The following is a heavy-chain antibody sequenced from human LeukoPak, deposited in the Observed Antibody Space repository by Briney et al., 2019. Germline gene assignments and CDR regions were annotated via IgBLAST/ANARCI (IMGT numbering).Heavy chain of an antibody. CDR1: GFTFSSNY. V-gene: IGHV3-53*01. D-gene: IGHD2-2*01. CDR2: IYSGGST. CDR3: ARGYCSSTSCYSHYYYMDV. J-gene: IGHJ6*03. Sequence: PGGSLRLSCAASGFTFSSNYMSWVRQAPGKGLEWVSVIYSGGSTYYADPVKGRFTISRDNSKNTLYLQMNSLRADDTAVYYCARGYCSSTSCYSHYYYMDVWGKGTTVTVSS.